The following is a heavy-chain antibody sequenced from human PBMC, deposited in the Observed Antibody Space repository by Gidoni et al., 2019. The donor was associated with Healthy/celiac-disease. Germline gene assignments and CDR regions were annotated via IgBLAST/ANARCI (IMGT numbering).Heavy chain of an antibody. CDR3: ARDRGGYSYGFDY. D-gene: IGHD5-18*01. CDR1: GYTFTGYY. Sequence: QVQLVQSGAEVKKPGASVKVSCKASGYTFTGYYMHWVRQAPGQGLEWMGWINPNSGGTNDAQKFQGRVTMTRDTSISTAYMELSRMRSDDTAVYYCARDRGGYSYGFDYWGQGTLVTVSS. CDR2: INPNSGGT. V-gene: IGHV1-2*02. J-gene: IGHJ4*02.